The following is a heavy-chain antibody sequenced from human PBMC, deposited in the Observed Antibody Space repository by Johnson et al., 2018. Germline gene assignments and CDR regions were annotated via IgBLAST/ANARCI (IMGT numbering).Heavy chain of an antibody. CDR2: LSYDGSKK. D-gene: IGHD1-26*01. V-gene: IGHV3-30*03. CDR1: GFTFSRYD. CDR3: ARTVGATSAYYYGMDV. Sequence: QVQLVQSGGGVVQPGRSLRLSCAASGFTFSRYDMHWVRQAPGQGLEWVSVLSYDGSKKSYTGSVKGRGTISRDKSKSTMYLKMNSLRAEDTAVYYCARTVGATSAYYYGMDVWGQGTTVTVSS. J-gene: IGHJ6*02.